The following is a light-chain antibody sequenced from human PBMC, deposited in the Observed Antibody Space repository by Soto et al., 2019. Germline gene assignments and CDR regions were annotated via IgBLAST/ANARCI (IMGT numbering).Light chain of an antibody. CDR3: SSYAGSNNPFV. V-gene: IGLV2-8*01. CDR1: SSDVGGYKY. J-gene: IGLJ1*01. CDR2: EVS. Sequence: QSAPTQPPSASGSPGQSVTISCTGTSSDVGGYKYVSWYQQHPGKAPKLMIYEVSKRPSGVPDRFSGSKSGNTASLTVSGLQAEDEADYYCSSYAGSNNPFVFGTGTKVTVL.